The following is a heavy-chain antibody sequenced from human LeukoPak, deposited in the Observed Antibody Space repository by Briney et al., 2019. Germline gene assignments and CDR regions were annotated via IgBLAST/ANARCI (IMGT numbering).Heavy chain of an antibody. CDR1: GFTFSSYA. Sequence: GGSLRLSCAASGFTFSSYAMSWVRQAPGKGLEWVSAISGSGGSTNYADSVKGRFTISRDNSKNTLYLQMNSLRAEDTAVYYCGRSLITMVRGVIAYWGQGTLVTVSS. V-gene: IGHV3-23*01. CDR2: ISGSGGST. J-gene: IGHJ4*02. D-gene: IGHD3-10*01. CDR3: GRSLITMVRGVIAY.